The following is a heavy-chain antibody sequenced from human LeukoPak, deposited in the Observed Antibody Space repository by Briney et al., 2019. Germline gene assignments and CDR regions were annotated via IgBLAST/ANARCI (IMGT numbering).Heavy chain of an antibody. Sequence: GGSLRLSCAASGFTFSSYEMNWVRQAPGKGLEWVSYISSSGSTIYYADSVKGRFTISRDNAKNSLYLQMNSLRVEDTAVYYCARERRYFDWIPDGMDVWGQGTTVTVSS. CDR2: ISSSGSTI. D-gene: IGHD3-9*01. J-gene: IGHJ6*02. V-gene: IGHV3-48*03. CDR1: GFTFSSYE. CDR3: ARERRYFDWIPDGMDV.